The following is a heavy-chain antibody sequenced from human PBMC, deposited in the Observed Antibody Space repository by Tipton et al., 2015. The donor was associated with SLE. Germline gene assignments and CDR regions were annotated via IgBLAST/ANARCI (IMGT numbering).Heavy chain of an antibody. CDR1: GGSISSYY. D-gene: IGHD3-10*01. Sequence: TLSLTCTVSGGSISSYYWSWIRQPPGKGLEWIGYIYYSGSTNYSPSLKSRVTISVDTSKNQFSLKLSSLTTADTAVYYCARGPLPYGSGTYFDDWGQGTLVTVSS. J-gene: IGHJ4*02. CDR3: ARGPLPYGSGTYFDD. V-gene: IGHV4-59*12. CDR2: IYYSGST.